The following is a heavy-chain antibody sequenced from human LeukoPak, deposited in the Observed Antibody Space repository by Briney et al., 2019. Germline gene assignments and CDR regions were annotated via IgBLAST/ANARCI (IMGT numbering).Heavy chain of an antibody. CDR2: ISSSGSTI. J-gene: IGHJ3*02. CDR1: GFTFSDYY. Sequence: PGGSLRLSCAASGFTFSDYYMSWIRQAPGKGLEWVSYISSSGSTIYYAGSVKGRFTISRDNAKNSLYLQMNSLRAEDTAVYYCARAVTIVDAFDIWGQGTMVTVSS. V-gene: IGHV3-11*01. D-gene: IGHD4-17*01. CDR3: ARAVTIVDAFDI.